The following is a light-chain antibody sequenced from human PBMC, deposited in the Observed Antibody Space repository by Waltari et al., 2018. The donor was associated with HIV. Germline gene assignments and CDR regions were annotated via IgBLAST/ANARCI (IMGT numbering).Light chain of an antibody. V-gene: IGKV3-15*01. CDR3: QQYNDWPT. Sequence: EIVLTQSPATLSVSPGERATLSCRASQSISSNLVWYQQKPGQAPRLLVYGASTRATGIPARFSGSGSGTEFILTISSLQSEDFAIYYCQQYNDWPTSGQGTKVEIK. CDR2: GAS. CDR1: QSISSN. J-gene: IGKJ1*01.